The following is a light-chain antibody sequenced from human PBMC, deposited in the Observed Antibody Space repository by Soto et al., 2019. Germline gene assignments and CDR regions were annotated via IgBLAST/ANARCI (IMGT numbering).Light chain of an antibody. V-gene: IGLV2-14*03. J-gene: IGLJ2*01. CDR3: SSYTSSITVV. Sequence: QSALTQPASVSGSPGQSITISCTGTSSDVGGYNYVSWHQQHPGKVPKLMIYDVSHRPSGVSNRFSGSKSGNTASLTISGLQAEDKADYYCSSYTSSITVVFGGGTKLTVL. CDR2: DVS. CDR1: SSDVGGYNY.